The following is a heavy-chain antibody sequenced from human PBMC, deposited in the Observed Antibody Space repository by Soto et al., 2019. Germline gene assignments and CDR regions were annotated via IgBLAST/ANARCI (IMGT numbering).Heavy chain of an antibody. V-gene: IGHV3-53*02. D-gene: IGHD6-13*01. CDR3: ARDRAAAGYYYGMDV. J-gene: IGHJ6*02. CDR1: GFTVSSNY. CDR2: IYSGGST. Sequence: EVQLVETGGGLIQPGGSLRLSCAASGFTVSSNYMSWVRQAPGKGLEWVSVIYSGGSTYYADSVKGRFTIARDNSKNTLYLQRNSLRAEDTAVYYCARDRAAAGYYYGMDVWGQGTTVTVSS.